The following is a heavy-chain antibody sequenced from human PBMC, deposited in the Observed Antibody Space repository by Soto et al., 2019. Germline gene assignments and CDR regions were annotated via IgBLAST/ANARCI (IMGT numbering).Heavy chain of an antibody. V-gene: IGHV2-5*01. CDR1: GFSLSTSGVG. CDR2: IYWNDDK. J-gene: IGHJ6*02. Sequence: GSGPTLVNPTQTLTLTCTFSGFSLSTSGVGVGWIRQPPGKALEWLALIYWNDDKRCSPSLKSRLTITKDTSKNQVVLTMTNMDPVDTATYYCAQGYYGSGSYAPWPYGMDVWGQGTTVTVSS. D-gene: IGHD3-10*01. CDR3: AQGYYGSGSYAPWPYGMDV.